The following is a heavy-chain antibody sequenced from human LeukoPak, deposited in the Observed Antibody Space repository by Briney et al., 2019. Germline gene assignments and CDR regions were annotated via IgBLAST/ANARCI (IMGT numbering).Heavy chain of an antibody. J-gene: IGHJ4*02. D-gene: IGHD3-3*01. Sequence: ASAKVSCKASGYTFTDYFMHWVRQAPGQGLEWMGWINPNTGGTNYAQNFQGRVTMTRDTSISTAYMELSRLRSDDTAVYYCARDYDFWSGYYVYFDYWGQGTLVTVSS. CDR2: INPNTGGT. V-gene: IGHV1-2*02. CDR1: GYTFTDYF. CDR3: ARDYDFWSGYYVYFDY.